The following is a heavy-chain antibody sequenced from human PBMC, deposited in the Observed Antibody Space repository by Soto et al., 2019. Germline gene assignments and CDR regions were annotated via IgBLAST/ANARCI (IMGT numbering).Heavy chain of an antibody. CDR2: IYSGGST. V-gene: IGHV3-53*01. Sequence: GGSLRLSCAASGFTVSSNYMSWVRQAPGKGLEWVSVIYSGGSTYYADSVKGRFTISRDNSKNTLYLQMNSLRAEDTAVYYCASTVTRASYYYGMDVWGQGTTVTAP. D-gene: IGHD4-17*01. J-gene: IGHJ6*02. CDR3: ASTVTRASYYYGMDV. CDR1: GFTVSSNY.